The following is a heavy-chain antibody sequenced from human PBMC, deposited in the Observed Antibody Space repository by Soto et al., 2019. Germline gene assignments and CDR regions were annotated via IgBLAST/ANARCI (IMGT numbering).Heavy chain of an antibody. V-gene: IGHV3-21*03. Sequence: GGSLRLSCAASGFTFSSYSMNWVRQAPGKGLEWVSSISSSSSYIYYADSVKGRFTISRDNAKNSLYRQMNSLRAENTAVYYCARYPWYYGLSYVDYWGQVTLVTVSS. J-gene: IGHJ4*02. CDR3: ARYPWYYGLSYVDY. CDR2: ISSSSSYI. D-gene: IGHD4-17*01. CDR1: GFTFSSYS.